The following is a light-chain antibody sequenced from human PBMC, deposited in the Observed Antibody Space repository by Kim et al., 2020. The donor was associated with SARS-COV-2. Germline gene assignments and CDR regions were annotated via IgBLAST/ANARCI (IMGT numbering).Light chain of an antibody. Sequence: GQRVTISCSGGNSNIGANTVNWYQQFPGTAPKLLIYANDRRPSGVPDRFSVSQSGTSASLAISGLQSEDDADYYCATWDDSLNAWVFGGGTQLTVL. CDR2: AND. CDR3: ATWDDSLNAWV. J-gene: IGLJ3*02. CDR1: NSNIGANT. V-gene: IGLV1-44*01.